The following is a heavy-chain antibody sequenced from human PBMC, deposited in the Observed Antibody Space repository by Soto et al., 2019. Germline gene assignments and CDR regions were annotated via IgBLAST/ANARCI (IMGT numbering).Heavy chain of an antibody. D-gene: IGHD3-3*01. V-gene: IGHV3-23*01. CDR1: GFTFSSYA. Sequence: GGSLRLSCAASGFTFSSYAMSWVRQAPGKGLEWVSAISGSGGSTYYADSVKGRFTISRDNSKNTLYLQMNSLRAEDTAVYYCAKDKGLYDFWTVGSNWFDPWGQGTLVTVSS. CDR2: ISGSGGST. CDR3: AKDKGLYDFWTVGSNWFDP. J-gene: IGHJ5*02.